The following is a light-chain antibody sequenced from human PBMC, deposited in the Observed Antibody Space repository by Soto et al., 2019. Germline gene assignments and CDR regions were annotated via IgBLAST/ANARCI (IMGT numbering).Light chain of an antibody. Sequence: VLTQSPCTLSLSRGERATLSCRAIERIYSAYLGWYQQKPGQAPRLLIYGTSSRATGIPDRFSGSGSGTDFTLTISRLEPEDFAVYYCQQYGNSPVTFGQGTRLEIK. CDR1: ERIYSAY. V-gene: IGKV3-20*01. J-gene: IGKJ5*01. CDR2: GTS. CDR3: QQYGNSPVT.